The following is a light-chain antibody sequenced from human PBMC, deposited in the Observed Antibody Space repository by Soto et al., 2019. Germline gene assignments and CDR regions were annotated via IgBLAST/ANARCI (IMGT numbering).Light chain of an antibody. CDR2: DSS. CDR3: HQRYNSPPLT. J-gene: IGKJ4*02. Sequence: IQLTQSPSSLSASVGDRVTITGRASQGISSYLSWFHQKPVKAANLLIYDSSTLQHGVPSRFSGSRSGTEFSPPTSSLQPEDYAAYYCHQRYNSPPLTFGGGTKVDIK. CDR1: QGISSY. V-gene: IGKV1-9*01.